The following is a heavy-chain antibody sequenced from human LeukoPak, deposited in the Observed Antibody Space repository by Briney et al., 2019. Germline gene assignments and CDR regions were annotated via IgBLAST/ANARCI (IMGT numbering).Heavy chain of an antibody. D-gene: IGHD3-22*01. J-gene: IGHJ4*02. CDR3: ATSNTNYYDSSGYYYISFDY. CDR1: GYTFTSYG. V-gene: IGHV1-18*01. Sequence: ASVKVSCKASGYTFTSYGISWVRQAPGQGLEWMGWISAYNGNTNYAQKLQGRVTMTTDTSTSTAYMELRSLRSDDTAVYYCATSNTNYYDSSGYYYISFDYWGQGTLVTVSS. CDR2: ISAYNGNT.